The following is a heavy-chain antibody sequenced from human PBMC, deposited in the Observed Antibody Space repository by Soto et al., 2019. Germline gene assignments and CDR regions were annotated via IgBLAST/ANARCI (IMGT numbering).Heavy chain of an antibody. CDR1: GGSISSGDYY. CDR2: IYYSGST. V-gene: IGHV4-30-4*01. D-gene: IGHD5-12*01. CDR3: AREASYVDIVDTINNWFDP. J-gene: IGHJ5*02. Sequence: KASETLSLTCTVSGGSISSGDYYWSWIRQPPGKGLEWIGYIYYSGSTYYNPSLKSRVTISVDTSKNQFSLKLSSVTAADTAVYYCAREASYVDIVDTINNWFDPWGQGTLVTVSS.